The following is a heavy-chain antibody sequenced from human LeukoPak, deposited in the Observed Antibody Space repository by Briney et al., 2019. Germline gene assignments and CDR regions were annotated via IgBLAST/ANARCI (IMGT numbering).Heavy chain of an antibody. CDR3: ARDGYIAAAGTHYYDSSGYTLPIDY. J-gene: IGHJ4*02. D-gene: IGHD3-22*01. Sequence: ASVKVSCKASGYTFPNYHITGVRQAPGQGLEWMGRVSGYNGVTHYAQNLQGRVSMTTDTSTSTAYMELRSLRSDDTAVYYCARDGYIAAAGTHYYDSSGYTLPIDYWGQGTLVTVSS. CDR2: VSGYNGVT. V-gene: IGHV1-18*04. CDR1: GYTFPNYH.